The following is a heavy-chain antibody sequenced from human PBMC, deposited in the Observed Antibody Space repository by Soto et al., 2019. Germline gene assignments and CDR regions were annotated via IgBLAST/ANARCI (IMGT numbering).Heavy chain of an antibody. CDR2: INGDGSST. J-gene: IGHJ4*02. CDR1: GFTFSSYW. Sequence: EVQLVESGGGLVQPGGSLRLSCAASGFTFSSYWMHWVRQAPGKGLVWVSRINGDGSSTTYADSVKGXFXXSXDNXXXXXXXXXXXXXXXXXXXXYXXSXXLFDSSGPFDYWGQGTLVTVSS. V-gene: IGHV3-74*01. CDR3: XSXXLFDSSGPFDY. D-gene: IGHD3-22*01.